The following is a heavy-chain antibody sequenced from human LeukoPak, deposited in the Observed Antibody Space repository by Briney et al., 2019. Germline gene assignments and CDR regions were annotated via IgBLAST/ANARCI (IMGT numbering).Heavy chain of an antibody. CDR1: GFIFTDVW. CDR3: TTDLDY. V-gene: IGHV3-15*01. J-gene: IGHJ4*02. Sequence: GGSLRLSCAGSGFIFTDVWMSWFRQAPGKGLEWVGRIKSKSDGGTTDYAAPVKGRITMSRDDSRKTLSLEMNNLKTEDTGVYYCTTDLDYWGQGTLVTVSS. CDR2: IKSKSDGGTT.